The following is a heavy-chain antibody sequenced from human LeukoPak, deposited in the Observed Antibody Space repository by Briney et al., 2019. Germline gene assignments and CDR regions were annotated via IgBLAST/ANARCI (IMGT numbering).Heavy chain of an antibody. CDR2: IYPGDSDT. CDR1: GYSFTSYW. Sequence: EESLKISCKGSGYSFTSYWIGWVRQMPGKGLEWMGIIYPGDSDTRYSPSFQGQVTLSADKSISPAYLKWSSLKASDTAMYYCARLGGDSSSWYPYYYYYYMDVWGKGTTVTISS. CDR3: ARLGGDSSSWYPYYYYYYMDV. D-gene: IGHD6-13*01. V-gene: IGHV5-51*01. J-gene: IGHJ6*03.